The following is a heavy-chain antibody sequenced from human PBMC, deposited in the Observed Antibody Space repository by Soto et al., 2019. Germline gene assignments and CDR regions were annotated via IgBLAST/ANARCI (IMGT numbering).Heavy chain of an antibody. J-gene: IGHJ5*02. CDR1: GGTFSTYT. Sequence: QVQLVQSGAEVKKPGSSVKVSCKASGGTFSTYTITWVRQAPGQGLEWMGRIIPIIGIINYAQKFQGRVTSSADKVTGTAYMELTGLRADDTAGYYCAGDPDSHYNDSHASSYPWGQGTLVTVSS. V-gene: IGHV1-69*08. D-gene: IGHD4-4*01. CDR3: AGDPDSHYNDSHASSYP. CDR2: IIPIIGII.